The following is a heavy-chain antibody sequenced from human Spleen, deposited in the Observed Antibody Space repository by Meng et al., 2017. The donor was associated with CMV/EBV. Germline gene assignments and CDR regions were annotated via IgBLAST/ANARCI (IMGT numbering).Heavy chain of an antibody. D-gene: IGHD3-10*01. V-gene: IGHV3-23*01. CDR1: GFTFSSYG. CDR2: SSGSGDTT. Sequence: GESLKISCVASGFTFSSYGMSWVRQAPGKGLEWVSESSGSGDTTFYADSVKGRFTISRDNSKSTLYLQMNSLRAEDTAVYYCAKDLYPHYYGPGNYGLDVWGQGTTVTVSS. J-gene: IGHJ6*02. CDR3: AKDLYPHYYGPGNYGLDV.